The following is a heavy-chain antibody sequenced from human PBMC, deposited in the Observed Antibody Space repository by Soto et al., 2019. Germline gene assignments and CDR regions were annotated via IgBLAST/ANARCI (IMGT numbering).Heavy chain of an antibody. V-gene: IGHV3-64*01. D-gene: IGHD1-7*01. CDR1: GFTFSSYD. CDR2: ISSNGGTT. CDR3: VRRVSGNYDY. J-gene: IGHJ4*02. Sequence: EVQLAESGGGMVQPGGSLRLSCVASGFTFSSYDMHWVRQAPGKGLEYVSSISSNGGTTYYGNSVKGRFTISRDNSKNTLYLHMGSLRDEDMAVYYCVRRVSGNYDYWGQGTLVTVSS.